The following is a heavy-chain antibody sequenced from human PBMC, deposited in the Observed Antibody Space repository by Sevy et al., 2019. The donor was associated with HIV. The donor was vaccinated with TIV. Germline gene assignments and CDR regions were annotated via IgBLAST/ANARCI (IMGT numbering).Heavy chain of an antibody. Sequence: GGSLRLSCAGSGFTFGNYAMYWVRQSPGKGLEWVSGISWNSGSMGYADAVEGRFTISRDNAKNALHLEMNSLRPEDMALYYCAKGVSGGNSGAAFDYWGQGTRVTVSS. CDR2: ISWNSGSM. CDR3: AKGVSGGNSGAAFDY. J-gene: IGHJ4*02. CDR1: GFTFGNYA. V-gene: IGHV3-9*03. D-gene: IGHD2-15*01.